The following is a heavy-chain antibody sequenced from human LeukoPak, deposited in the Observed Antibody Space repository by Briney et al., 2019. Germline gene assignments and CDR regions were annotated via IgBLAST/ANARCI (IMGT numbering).Heavy chain of an antibody. CDR1: GGSISSYF. Sequence: PSETLSLTCTVSGGSISSYFWSWIRQPAGKGLEWIGRFYGSGSTDYNPSLKSRLTISVDTSKNQFSLKLSSVTAADTAIYYCASDYGGNSGEHWGQGTLVTVSS. CDR3: ASDYGGNSGEH. V-gene: IGHV4-4*07. CDR2: FYGSGST. J-gene: IGHJ4*02. D-gene: IGHD4-17*01.